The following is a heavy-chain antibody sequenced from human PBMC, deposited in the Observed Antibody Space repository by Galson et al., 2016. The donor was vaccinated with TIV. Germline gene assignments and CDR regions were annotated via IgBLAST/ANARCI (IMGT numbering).Heavy chain of an antibody. Sequence: SLRLSCAASGLTLIYSGMNWVRQAPARGPEWVAGITFNGENEYYADSVKGRFTISRDNAKNTIYLQMTSLTIEDTAVYYCAKDPDEFFLNIGIQNFFDLLGRGTLVTVSS. CDR2: ITFNGENE. CDR3: AKDPDEFFLNIGIQNFFDL. CDR1: GLTLIYSG. V-gene: IGHV3-30*18. J-gene: IGHJ2*01. D-gene: IGHD3-3*02.